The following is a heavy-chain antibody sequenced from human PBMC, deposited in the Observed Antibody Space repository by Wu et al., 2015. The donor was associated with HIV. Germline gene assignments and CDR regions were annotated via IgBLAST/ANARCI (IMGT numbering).Heavy chain of an antibody. CDR2: INPNSGGT. D-gene: IGHD3-16*02. CDR3: ARIYRYDTSGDDAFDI. CDR1: GYTFTGYY. Sequence: QVQLVQSGAEVKKPGASVKVSCKASGYTFTGYYMHWVRQAPGQGLEWMGWINPNSGGTNYAQKFQGRVTMTRDTSISTAYMELSRLRSDDTAVYYCARIYRYDTSGDDAFDIWGPRGQWSPSLQ. V-gene: IGHV1-2*02. J-gene: IGHJ3*02.